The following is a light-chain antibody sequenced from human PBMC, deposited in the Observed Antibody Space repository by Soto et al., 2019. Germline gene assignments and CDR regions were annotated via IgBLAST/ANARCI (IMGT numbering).Light chain of an antibody. CDR1: SSDXCGYNY. Sequence: QSVLTQPASGSGSPGQSITISCTGTSSDXCGYNYVSWYQQHPGKAPKLMIYDVSNRPSGVSNRFSGSKSGNTASLTISGLQAEDEADYYCSSYTSSSTPLYVFGTGTKV. CDR2: DVS. CDR3: SSYTSSSTPLYV. J-gene: IGLJ1*01. V-gene: IGLV2-14*01.